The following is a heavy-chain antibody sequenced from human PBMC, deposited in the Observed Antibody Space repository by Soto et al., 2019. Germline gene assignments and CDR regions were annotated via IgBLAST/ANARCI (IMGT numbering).Heavy chain of an antibody. D-gene: IGHD1-1*01. CDR3: VSDETQLERRPSYGKDV. Sequence: QMQLEESGGGVVQPGRSLRLSCVASGFTFSHYGMHWVRQAPGKGLEWVAVIWHHGGNKYYADSVKGRFTISRDNAMNTLYLQMDSLRGEDTGVYYCVSDETQLERRPSYGKDVWGRGTTVIVSS. V-gene: IGHV3-33*01. CDR1: GFTFSHYG. J-gene: IGHJ6*02. CDR2: IWHHGGNK.